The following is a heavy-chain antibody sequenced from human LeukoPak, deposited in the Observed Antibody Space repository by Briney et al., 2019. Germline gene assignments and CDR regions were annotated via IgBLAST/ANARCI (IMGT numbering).Heavy chain of an antibody. Sequence: GESLKISYKGSGYGFTSYWIGWVRQMPGKGLGWMGIIYPGDSDTRYSPSFQGQVTISADKSISTAYLQWSSLKASDTAMYYCARRNDILTGYLYYFDYWGQGTLVTVSS. CDR2: IYPGDSDT. V-gene: IGHV5-51*01. CDR3: ARRNDILTGYLYYFDY. D-gene: IGHD3-9*01. J-gene: IGHJ4*02. CDR1: GYGFTSYW.